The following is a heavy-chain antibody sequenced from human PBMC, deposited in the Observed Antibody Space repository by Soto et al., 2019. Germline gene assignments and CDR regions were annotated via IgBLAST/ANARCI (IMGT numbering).Heavy chain of an antibody. J-gene: IGHJ4*02. CDR3: ARARYGDYAAAGLWYFDY. V-gene: IGHV4-61*01. D-gene: IGHD4-17*01. CDR2: IYYSGST. Sequence: LSLTCTVSGGSVSSGSYYWSWIRQPPGKGLEWIGYIYYSGSTNYNPSLTSRVTISVDTSKNQFSLKLSSVTAADTAVYYCARARYGDYAAAGLWYFDYWGQGTLVTVSS. CDR1: GGSVSSGSYY.